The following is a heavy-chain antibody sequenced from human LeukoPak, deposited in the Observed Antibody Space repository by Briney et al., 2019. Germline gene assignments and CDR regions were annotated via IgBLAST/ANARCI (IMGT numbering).Heavy chain of an antibody. CDR1: GYTFTSYG. D-gene: IGHD3-22*01. V-gene: IGHV1-18*01. CDR3: ARVTPYYYDSSGYPPDY. Sequence: ASVKVSCKASGYTFTSYGISWVRQAPGQGLKWMGWISAYNGNTNYAQKLQGRVTMTTDTSTSTAYMELRSLRSDDTAVYYCARVTPYYYDSSGYPPDYWGQGTLVTVSS. J-gene: IGHJ4*02. CDR2: ISAYNGNT.